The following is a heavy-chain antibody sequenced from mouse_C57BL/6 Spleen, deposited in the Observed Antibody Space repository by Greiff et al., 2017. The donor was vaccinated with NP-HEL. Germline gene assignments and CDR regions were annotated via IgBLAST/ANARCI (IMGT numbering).Heavy chain of an antibody. CDR1: GYTFTDYY. V-gene: IGHV1-26*01. CDR3: ARLRDGPMDFDY. J-gene: IGHJ2*01. Sequence: EVQLQQSGPELVKPGASVKISCKASGYTFTDYYMNWVKQSHGKSLEWIGDINPNNGGTSYNQKFKGKATLTVDKSSSTAYMELRSLTSEDSAVYYCARLRDGPMDFDYWGQGTTLTVSS. D-gene: IGHD2-3*01. CDR2: INPNNGGT.